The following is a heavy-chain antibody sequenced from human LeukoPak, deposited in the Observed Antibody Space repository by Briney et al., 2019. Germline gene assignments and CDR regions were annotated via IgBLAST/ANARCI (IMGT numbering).Heavy chain of an antibody. CDR1: GGSISGGSYY. D-gene: IGHD3-3*01. V-gene: IGHV4-61*02. J-gene: IGHJ4*02. CDR3: ATGSLEWSRFDY. CDR2: IYTSGST. Sequence: SETLSLTCTVSGGSISGGSYYWSWIRQPAGKGLEWIGRIYTSGSTNYNPSLKSRVTMSVDTSKNQFSLKLSSVTAADTAVYYCATGSLEWSRFDYWGQGTLVTVSS.